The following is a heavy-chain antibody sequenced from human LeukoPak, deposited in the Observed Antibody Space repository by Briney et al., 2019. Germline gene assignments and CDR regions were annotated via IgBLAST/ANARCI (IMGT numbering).Heavy chain of an antibody. CDR3: ARVRSAEERAWAY. V-gene: IGHV1-2*02. D-gene: IGHD1-1*01. Sequence: ASVKVSCKASGYTFSDFYIHCVRQAPGQGLEYVGWITPKSGDTYSPQRFQGRVTMTRDASISTAYMELSSLRSDDTAVYFCARVRSAEERAWAYWGQGTLVTVSS. CDR2: ITPKSGDT. J-gene: IGHJ4*02. CDR1: GYTFSDFY.